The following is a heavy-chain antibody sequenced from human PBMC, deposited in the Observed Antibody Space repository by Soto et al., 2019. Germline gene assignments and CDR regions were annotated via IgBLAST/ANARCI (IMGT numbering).Heavy chain of an antibody. CDR1: GGSISSGDYY. V-gene: IGHV4-30-4*01. J-gene: IGHJ5*02. CDR3: ARERPDGSRLDP. Sequence: QVQLQESGPGLVKPSQTLSLTCTVSGGSISSGDYYWSWIRQPPGKGLEWIGYIYYSGSTYYNPALKSRVXXXAXXSKNQFSLKLSSVTAADTAVYYCARERPDGSRLDPWGQGTLVTVSS. D-gene: IGHD6-13*01. CDR2: IYYSGST.